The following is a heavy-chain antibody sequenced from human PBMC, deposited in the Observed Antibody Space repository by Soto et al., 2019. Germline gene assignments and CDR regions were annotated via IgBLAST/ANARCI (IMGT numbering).Heavy chain of an antibody. V-gene: IGHV3-30*14. CDR1: GFTFSSYA. CDR3: ASTRRAIAARTDY. CDR2: ISYDGSNK. Sequence: PGGSLRLSCAASGFTFSSYAMHWVRQAPGKGLEWVAVISYDGSNKYYADSVKGRFTISRDNSKNTLYLQMNSLRAEDTAVYYCASTRRAIAARTDYWGQGTLVTVSS. J-gene: IGHJ4*02. D-gene: IGHD6-6*01.